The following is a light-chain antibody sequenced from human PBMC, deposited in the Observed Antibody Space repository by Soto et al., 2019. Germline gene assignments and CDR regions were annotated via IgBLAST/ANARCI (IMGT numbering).Light chain of an antibody. V-gene: IGLV2-11*01. CDR1: SSDVGGYNY. CDR3: CSYAGSYTHV. CDR2: DVS. J-gene: IGLJ1*01. Sequence: QSALTQPRSVSGSPGQSVTISCTGTSSDVGGYNYVSWYQQHPGKAPKLMIYDVSKRPSGIPDRFSGSKSGNTGSLTISGLQAEHAADHYYCSYAGSYTHVFGAGTKLTVL.